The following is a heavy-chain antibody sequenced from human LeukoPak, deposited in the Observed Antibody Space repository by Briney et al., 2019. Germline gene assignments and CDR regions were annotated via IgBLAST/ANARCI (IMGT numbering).Heavy chain of an antibody. Sequence: ASVKVSCKASGYTFTSYDINWVRQATGQGLEWVGWMNPNSGNTGYAQRFQGRVTMTRNTSISTAYMELSSLRSDDTAVYYCARGRHDILTGYYFDYWGQGTLVAVSS. CDR3: ARGRHDILTGYYFDY. D-gene: IGHD3-9*01. CDR1: GYTFTSYD. CDR2: MNPNSGNT. V-gene: IGHV1-8*01. J-gene: IGHJ4*02.